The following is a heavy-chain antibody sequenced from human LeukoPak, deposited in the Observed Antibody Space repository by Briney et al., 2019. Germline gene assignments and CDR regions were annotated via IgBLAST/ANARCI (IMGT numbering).Heavy chain of an antibody. CDR1: GFSFSNYW. CDR2: INSDGSST. CDR3: ARDGVEFYNWFDP. J-gene: IGHJ5*02. D-gene: IGHD2-21*01. Sequence: AGSLRLSSSASGFSFSNYWMHWVRPAPGNGLVWVSRINSDGSSTTYADSVKGRFTISRDNAKNTLYLQMNSLRAEDTAVYYCARDGVEFYNWFDPWGQGTLVTVSS. V-gene: IGHV3-74*01.